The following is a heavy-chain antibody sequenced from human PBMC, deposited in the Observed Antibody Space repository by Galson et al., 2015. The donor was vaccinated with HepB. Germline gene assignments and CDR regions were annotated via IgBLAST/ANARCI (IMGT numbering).Heavy chain of an antibody. D-gene: IGHD2/OR15-2a*01. V-gene: IGHV3-23*01. Sequence: SLRLSCAVSGFTFSDYAMSWVRQAPGRGLEWVSAISRSGDSTYYAVSVQGRFIISRDNSKKTLHPQMNRLTAEDTALYYCARDVIFGGRFDTWGQGTLVSVSA. CDR2: ISRSGDST. CDR1: GFTFSDYA. CDR3: ARDVIFGGRFDT. J-gene: IGHJ5*02.